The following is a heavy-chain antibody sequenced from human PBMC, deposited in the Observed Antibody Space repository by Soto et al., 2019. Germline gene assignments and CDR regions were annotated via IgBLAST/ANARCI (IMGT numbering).Heavy chain of an antibody. CDR1: GGTFSSYA. D-gene: IGHD3-22*01. CDR3: ATSPYYDSSGYLDY. J-gene: IGHJ4*02. CDR2: IIPIFGTA. Sequence: SVKVSCKASGGTFSSYAISWVRQAPGQGLEWMGGIIPIFGTANYAQKFQGRVTITADESTSTAYMELSSLRSEGTAVYYRATSPYYDSSGYLDYWGQGTLVTVSS. V-gene: IGHV1-69*13.